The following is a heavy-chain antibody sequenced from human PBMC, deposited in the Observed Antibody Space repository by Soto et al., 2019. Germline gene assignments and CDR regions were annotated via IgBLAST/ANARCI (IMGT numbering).Heavy chain of an antibody. CDR3: ARELRFLEWFPGSYFDY. D-gene: IGHD3-3*01. Sequence: XGTLSLTCTVSGGSVSSGSYYWSWIRQPPGKGLEWIGYIYYSGSTNYNPSLKSRVTISVDTSKNQFSLKLSSVTAADTAVYYCARELRFLEWFPGSYFDYWGQGTLVTVSS. V-gene: IGHV4-61*01. CDR2: IYYSGST. CDR1: GGSVSSGSYY. J-gene: IGHJ4*02.